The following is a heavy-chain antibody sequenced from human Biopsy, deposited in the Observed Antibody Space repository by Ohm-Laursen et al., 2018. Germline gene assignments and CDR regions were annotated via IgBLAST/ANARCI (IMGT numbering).Heavy chain of an antibody. Sequence: TLSLTCNVSGGDINNYYWSWIRQPAGKGLEWIGRIYPGGSTNYNPSPKSRVTMSVDTSRNQVSLTLSSVTAADTAVYYCARDSGTLNYGNFKYYHYYGMDVWGQGTKVTVSS. J-gene: IGHJ6*02. CDR3: ARDSGTLNYGNFKYYHYYGMDV. CDR2: IYPGGST. V-gene: IGHV4-4*07. CDR1: GGDINNYY. D-gene: IGHD4-11*01.